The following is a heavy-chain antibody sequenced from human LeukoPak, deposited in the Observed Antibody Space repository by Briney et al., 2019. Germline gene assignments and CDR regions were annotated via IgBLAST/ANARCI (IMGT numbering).Heavy chain of an antibody. CDR2: IYYSGST. V-gene: IGHV4-59*01. CDR1: GGSISGYY. CDR3: ARGSKFLYYGSGSYFAY. Sequence: SETLSLTCTVSGGSISGYYWSWIRQPPGKGLEWIGYIYYSGSTNYNPSLKSRVTISVDTSKNQFSLKLSSVTAADTAVYYCARGSKFLYYGSGSYFAYWGQGTLVTVSS. D-gene: IGHD3-10*01. J-gene: IGHJ4*02.